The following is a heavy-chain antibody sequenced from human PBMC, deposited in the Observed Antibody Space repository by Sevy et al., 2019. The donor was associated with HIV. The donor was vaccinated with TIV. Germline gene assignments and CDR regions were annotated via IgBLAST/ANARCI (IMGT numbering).Heavy chain of an antibody. CDR2: ISWNSGSI. V-gene: IGHV3-9*01. D-gene: IGHD2-8*01. Sequence: GGSLRLSCAASGFTFDDYAMHWVRQAPGKGLEWVSGISWNSGSIGYADAVKGRFTISRENAKNSLYLQMNSLRAEDTAVYYCAKDALGVFDAFDIWGQGTMVTVSS. CDR1: GFTFDDYA. J-gene: IGHJ3*02. CDR3: AKDALGVFDAFDI.